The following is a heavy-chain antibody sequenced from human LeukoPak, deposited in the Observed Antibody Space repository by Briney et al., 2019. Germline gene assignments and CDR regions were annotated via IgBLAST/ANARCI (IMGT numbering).Heavy chain of an antibody. CDR3: ARDHPVAGFDY. Sequence: GGSLRLSCAASGFTVSSNYMSWVRQAPGKGLEWVSVIYSGGSTYYADSVKGRFTISRDNSKNTLYLQMNSLRAEDTAVYYCARDHPVAGFDYWGQGTLVTVSS. CDR1: GFTVSSNY. J-gene: IGHJ4*02. CDR2: IYSGGST. V-gene: IGHV3-53*01. D-gene: IGHD6-19*01.